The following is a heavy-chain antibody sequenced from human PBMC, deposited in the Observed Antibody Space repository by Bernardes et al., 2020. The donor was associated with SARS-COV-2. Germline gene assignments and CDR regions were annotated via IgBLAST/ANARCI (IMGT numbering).Heavy chain of an antibody. Sequence: GASLKISCECSGYSFTSHWIAWVRQMPGKGLEWMGTIYPGDSDTRYSPSFEGQVTISADKSISTAYLQWSSLKASDTAIYYCARPEIYSGYENWGQGTLVTVSS. J-gene: IGHJ4*02. CDR3: ARPEIYSGYEN. CDR1: GYSFTSHW. D-gene: IGHD5-12*01. V-gene: IGHV5-51*01. CDR2: IYPGDSDT.